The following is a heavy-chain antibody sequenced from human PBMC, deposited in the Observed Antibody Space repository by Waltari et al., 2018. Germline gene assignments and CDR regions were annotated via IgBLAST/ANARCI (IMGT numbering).Heavy chain of an antibody. Sequence: QVQLVQSGAEVKKPGASVKVSCKASGYTFRDYFMHWVRQAPGQGLEWMGWINPKNGGTDYAQKFQGRVTMTRDTSISTVYMELSSLRSDDTAVYYCAKETNYHCSGGRCYDAFDIWGQGTMVTVSS. CDR2: INPKNGGT. CDR3: AKETNYHCSGGRCYDAFDI. J-gene: IGHJ3*02. D-gene: IGHD2-15*01. V-gene: IGHV1-2*02. CDR1: GYTFRDYF.